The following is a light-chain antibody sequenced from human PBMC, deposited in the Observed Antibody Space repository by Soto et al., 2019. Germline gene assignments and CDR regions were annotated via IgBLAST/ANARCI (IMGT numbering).Light chain of an antibody. CDR3: MQSLTLPLT. CDR1: QSLLHTDGKTY. Sequence: DIVMTQTPLSLSVAPGQPASISCKSSQSLLHTDGKTYLYWYLQKSGQPPRLLIYDVSNRFSGVPDRFSGSGSGTEFTLKISRVEAEDVGVYYCMQSLTLPLTFGGGTKVEIK. CDR2: DVS. V-gene: IGKV2D-29*01. J-gene: IGKJ4*01.